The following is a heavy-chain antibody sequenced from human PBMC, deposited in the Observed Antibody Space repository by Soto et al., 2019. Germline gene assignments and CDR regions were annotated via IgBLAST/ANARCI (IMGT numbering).Heavy chain of an antibody. V-gene: IGHV1-18*01. CDR2: ISAYNGNT. J-gene: IGHJ4*02. CDR1: GYTFTSYF. CDR3: ARDAPPPHY. Sequence: QVQLVQSGAEVKKPGASVKVSCKASGYTFTSYFISWVRQAPGQGLEWMGWISAYNGNTNYAQKLQGRVTMTTDTPTSTAYMGLRTRRSDDPAVFYWARDAPPPHYGGQGPLVTVSS.